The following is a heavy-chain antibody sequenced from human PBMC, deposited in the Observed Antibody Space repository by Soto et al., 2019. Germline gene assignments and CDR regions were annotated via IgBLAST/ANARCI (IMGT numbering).Heavy chain of an antibody. J-gene: IGHJ6*02. CDR3: ARDSAYGSGSNPADYGMDV. Sequence: QVQLVESGGGVVQPGRSLRLSCAASGFTFSSYGMHWVRQAPGKGLEWVAVIWYDGSNKYYADSVKGRFTISRDNSKNTLYLQMNSLRAEDTAVYYCARDSAYGSGSNPADYGMDVWGQGTTVTVSS. CDR1: GFTFSSYG. CDR2: IWYDGSNK. V-gene: IGHV3-33*01. D-gene: IGHD3-10*01.